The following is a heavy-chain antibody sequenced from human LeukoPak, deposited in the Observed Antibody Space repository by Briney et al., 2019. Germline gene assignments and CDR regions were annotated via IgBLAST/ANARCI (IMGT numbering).Heavy chain of an antibody. D-gene: IGHD1-26*01. V-gene: IGHV3-21*01. CDR2: ISRSSTYI. CDR1: GFTFSSYT. J-gene: IGHJ4*02. CDR3: ARGSDSGSYPSYFDY. Sequence: TSGGSLRLSCAASGFTFSSYTMNWVRQAPGKGLEWVSSISRSSTYIYYADSVKGRFTISRDNAKKSLYLQMNSLRAEDTAVYYCARGSDSGSYPSYFDYWGQGTLVTVSS.